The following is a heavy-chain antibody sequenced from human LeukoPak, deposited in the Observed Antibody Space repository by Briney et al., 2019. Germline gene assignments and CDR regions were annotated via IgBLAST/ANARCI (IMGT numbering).Heavy chain of an antibody. CDR1: GFTFSSYW. CDR2: IKQDGSEK. J-gene: IGHJ4*02. V-gene: IGHV3-7*01. Sequence: PGGSLRLSCAASGFTFSSYWMSWVRQAPGKGLEWVANIKQDGSEKYYVDSVKGRFTISRDNAKNSLYLQMNSLRAEDTAVYYCARDQLHFGSGSHFDYWGQGTLVTVSS. CDR3: ARDQLHFGSGSHFDY. D-gene: IGHD3-10*01.